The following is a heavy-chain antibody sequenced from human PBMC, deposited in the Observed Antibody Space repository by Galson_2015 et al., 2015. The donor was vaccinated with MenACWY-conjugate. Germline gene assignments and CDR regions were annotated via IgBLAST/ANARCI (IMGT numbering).Heavy chain of an antibody. CDR2: INHSGST. Sequence: SETLSLTCTVYGRSFSGFYWSWIRQSPEEGLEWIGEINHSGSTNYNPSLKRRVTISVDTSKNQFSLKLFSVTAADTAVYYCARGPRNDYGGANWFDPWGQGTQVTDSS. CDR1: GRSFSGFY. CDR3: ARGPRNDYGGANWFDP. D-gene: IGHD4-23*01. V-gene: IGHV4-34*01. J-gene: IGHJ5*02.